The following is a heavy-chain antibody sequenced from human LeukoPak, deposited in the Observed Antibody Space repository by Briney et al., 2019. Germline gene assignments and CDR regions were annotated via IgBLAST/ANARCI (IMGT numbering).Heavy chain of an antibody. J-gene: IGHJ5*02. CDR3: ARERCSSATCYGGVGWFDP. V-gene: IGHV4-4*07. CDR2: IYTSGST. Sequence: PSETLSLTRTVSDGSMSPYFWTWIRQPAGKGLEWIGRIYTSGSTNYNPSLKSRVTMSVDPSKNQFSLKLSSVTAADTAMYYCARERCSSATCYGGVGWFDPWGQGTLVTVSS. CDR1: DGSMSPYF. D-gene: IGHD2-2*01.